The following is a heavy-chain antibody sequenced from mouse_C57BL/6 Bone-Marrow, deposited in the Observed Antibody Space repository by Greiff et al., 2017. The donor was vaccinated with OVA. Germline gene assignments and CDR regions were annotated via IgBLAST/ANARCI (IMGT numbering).Heavy chain of an antibody. D-gene: IGHD1-1*01. CDR3: ARQVLRWFAY. Sequence: EVKLVESGGDLVKPGGSLKLSCAASGFTFSSYGMSWVRQTPDKRLEWVATISSGGSYTYYPDSVKGRFTISRDNAKNTMYLQMSSLKSEDTAMYYCARQVLRWFAYWGQGTLVTVSA. J-gene: IGHJ3*01. CDR2: ISSGGSYT. CDR1: GFTFSSYG. V-gene: IGHV5-6*01.